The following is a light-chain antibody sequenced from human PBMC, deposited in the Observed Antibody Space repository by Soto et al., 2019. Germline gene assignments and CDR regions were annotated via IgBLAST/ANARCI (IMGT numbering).Light chain of an antibody. CDR2: GAS. CDR1: QSVSSN. V-gene: IGKV3-15*01. J-gene: IGKJ1*01. Sequence: EIVMTQSPATQSVSPGERATLSCRASQSVSSNLAWYQQEPGQAPRLLIYGASTRATGIPARFSGSGSGTEFTLTISSLQSEDFGVYYCMQYNKWPLRTFGQGTKVDIK. CDR3: MQYNKWPLRT.